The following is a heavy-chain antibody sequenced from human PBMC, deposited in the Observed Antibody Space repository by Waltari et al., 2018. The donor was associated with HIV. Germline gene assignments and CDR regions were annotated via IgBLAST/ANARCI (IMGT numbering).Heavy chain of an antibody. J-gene: IGHJ4*02. V-gene: IGHV1-18*01. D-gene: IGHD2-2*01. CDR1: GYTFTSYG. Sequence: QVPLVQSGAEVKKPGASVKVSCKASGYTFTSYGISWVRQAPGQGLEWMGWISAYNGNTNNAQKHQGRVTMTTDTSTSTAYMELSSLRSDDTAVYDCAGYRGGYCSSTSCYAPPRYWGQGTLVTVSS. CDR3: AGYRGGYCSSTSCYAPPRY. CDR2: ISAYNGNT.